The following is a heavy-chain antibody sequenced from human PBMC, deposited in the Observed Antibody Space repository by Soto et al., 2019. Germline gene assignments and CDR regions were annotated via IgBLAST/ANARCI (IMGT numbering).Heavy chain of an antibody. CDR3: ARPSSGSYRY. V-gene: IGHV3-21*01. CDR1: VFTFSSYS. CDR2: ISSSSSYI. J-gene: IGHJ4*02. D-gene: IGHD1-26*01. Sequence: PGGPLRLSCAASVFTFSSYSMNRVRQAPGKGLEWVSSISSSSSYIYYADSVKGRFTISRDNAKNSLYLQMNSLRAEDTDVYYCARPSSGSYRYWGQGTLVTVSS.